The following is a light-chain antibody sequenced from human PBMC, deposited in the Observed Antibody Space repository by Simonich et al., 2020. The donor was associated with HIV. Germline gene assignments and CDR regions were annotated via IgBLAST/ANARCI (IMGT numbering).Light chain of an antibody. CDR3: QQYGSSRT. CDR1: QSVSSSY. Sequence: EIVLTQSPGTLSLSPGERATLSCRASQSVSSSYLARYQQKPGQEPRLLSYGDSSRATGIPDRFSGSGSGTDFTLTISRLEPEDFAVYYCQQYGSSRTFGQGTKVEIK. CDR2: GDS. J-gene: IGKJ1*01. V-gene: IGKV3-20*01.